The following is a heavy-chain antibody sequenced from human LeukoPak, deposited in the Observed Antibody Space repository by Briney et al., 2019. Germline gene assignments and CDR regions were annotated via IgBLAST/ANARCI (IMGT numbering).Heavy chain of an antibody. CDR3: ARGRGYYGSGRGNYFDY. Sequence: SETLSLTCAVYGGSFSGYYWSWIRQPPGKGLEWIGEINHSGSTNYNPSLKSRVTISVDTSKNQFSLKLSSVTAADTAVYYCARGRGYYGSGRGNYFDYWGQGTLVTVSS. J-gene: IGHJ4*02. CDR2: INHSGST. CDR1: GGSFSGYY. D-gene: IGHD3-10*01. V-gene: IGHV4-34*01.